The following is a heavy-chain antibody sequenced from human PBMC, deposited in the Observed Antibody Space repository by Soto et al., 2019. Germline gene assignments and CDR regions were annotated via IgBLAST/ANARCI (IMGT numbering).Heavy chain of an antibody. CDR3: ASDHLETPVTTASY. CDR1: GFTFSSYG. V-gene: IGHV3-30*03. J-gene: IGHJ4*02. CDR2: ISYDGNNK. D-gene: IGHD4-17*01. Sequence: QVQLVESGGGVVQPGRSLRLSCAASGFTFSSYGMHWVRKAPGKGLEWVAVISYDGNNKYYADSVKGRFTISRANIKEQLYLQMASLRAEETAMYYCASDHLETPVTTASYWGEVTLGSVS.